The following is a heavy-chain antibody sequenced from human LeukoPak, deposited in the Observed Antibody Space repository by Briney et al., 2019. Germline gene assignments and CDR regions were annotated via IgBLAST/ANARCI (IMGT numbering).Heavy chain of an antibody. CDR1: NGSISTYY. D-gene: IGHD1-26*01. CDR2: IYHGGTT. CDR3: ARHGGTLDYFDS. Sequence: SDTLSLTCSVSNGSISTYYWSWIRQSPGKGLEWIGYIYHGGTTSYNPSLKRRVTISVDSPKNQFFLRLTSLTAADTALYYCARHGGTLDYFDSWGPGSLVIVSS. J-gene: IGHJ4*02. V-gene: IGHV4-59*08.